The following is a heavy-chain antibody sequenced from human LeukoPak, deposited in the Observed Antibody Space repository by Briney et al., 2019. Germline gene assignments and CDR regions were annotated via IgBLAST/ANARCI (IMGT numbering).Heavy chain of an antibody. V-gene: IGHV3-21*04. CDR2: ISSSSSYV. CDR3: ARGAYGDYDY. J-gene: IGHJ4*02. Sequence: GGSLRLSCAASGFTFSSYSMNWVRQAPGKGLEWVSSISSSSSYVYYADSVKGRFTISRDNSKNTLYLQMNSLRAEDTAVYYCARGAYGDYDYWGQGTLVTVSS. D-gene: IGHD4-17*01. CDR1: GFTFSSYS.